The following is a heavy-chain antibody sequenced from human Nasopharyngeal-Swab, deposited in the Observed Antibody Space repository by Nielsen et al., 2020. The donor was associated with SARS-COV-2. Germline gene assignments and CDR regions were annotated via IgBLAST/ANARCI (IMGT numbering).Heavy chain of an antibody. Sequence: WIRQPPGKGLEWIGYIYYSGSTYYNPSLKSRVTLSVDTSKNQFSLKLSSVTAADTAVYYCARDSGVAGTKYYYYGMDVWDQGTTVTVSS. CDR3: ARDSGVAGTKYYYYGMDV. CDR2: IYYSGST. V-gene: IGHV4-30-4*01. D-gene: IGHD6-19*01. J-gene: IGHJ6*02.